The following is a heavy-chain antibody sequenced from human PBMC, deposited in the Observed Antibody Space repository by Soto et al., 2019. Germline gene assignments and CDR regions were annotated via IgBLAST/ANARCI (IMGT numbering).Heavy chain of an antibody. Sequence: SETLSLTCTVSGGSVRSGSFYWSWIRQPPGKGLEWIGYIYYTGRTSYNPSLKSRVTISVDTSKNQFSLNLSSVTAADTAVYYCVRDSTAFLFDYWGQGARVTVSS. CDR3: VRDSTAFLFDY. CDR2: IYYTGRT. CDR1: GGSVRSGSFY. V-gene: IGHV4-61*01. J-gene: IGHJ4*02. D-gene: IGHD2-2*01.